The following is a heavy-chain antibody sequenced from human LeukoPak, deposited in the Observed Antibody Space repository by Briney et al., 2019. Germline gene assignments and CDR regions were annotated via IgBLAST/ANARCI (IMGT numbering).Heavy chain of an antibody. CDR2: ISHDGGKT. V-gene: IGHV3-64*01. D-gene: IGHD6-19*01. J-gene: IGHJ4*02. Sequence: GGSLRLSCAASGFTFSIFAMLWVRHAPGKGLVYVSGISHDGGKTYFAKSVKDRFTISRDNSKNTLYLQMGNLRIEDMAVYYCARHLSGWAYDYWGQGTLVTVSS. CDR3: ARHLSGWAYDY. CDR1: GFTFSIFA.